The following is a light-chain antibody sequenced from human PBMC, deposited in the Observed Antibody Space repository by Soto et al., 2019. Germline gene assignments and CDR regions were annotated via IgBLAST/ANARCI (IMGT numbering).Light chain of an antibody. CDR3: QQRSNWPALT. V-gene: IGKV3-11*01. CDR2: DAS. Sequence: EIVLTQSPATLSLSPGERATLSCRASQSVSSYLAWYQQKPGQAPRLLIYDASNRATGIPARFSGSGSGTDFALTSSRLEPEDFAVYYCQQRSNWPALTFGGGTKVEIK. J-gene: IGKJ4*01. CDR1: QSVSSY.